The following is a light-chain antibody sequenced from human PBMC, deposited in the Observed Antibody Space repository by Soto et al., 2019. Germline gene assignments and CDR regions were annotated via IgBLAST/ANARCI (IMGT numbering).Light chain of an antibody. J-gene: IGKJ1*01. Sequence: DIQMTQSPSTLSASVGDRVTITCRASQSISSWLAWYQQKPGKAPKLLIYGASTRATGIPARSSGSGSGTEFALTISSLQSEDFAVYYCQQYNNWPRTFGQGTKVDIK. CDR1: QSISSW. CDR3: QQYNNWPRT. CDR2: GAS. V-gene: IGKV1-5*01.